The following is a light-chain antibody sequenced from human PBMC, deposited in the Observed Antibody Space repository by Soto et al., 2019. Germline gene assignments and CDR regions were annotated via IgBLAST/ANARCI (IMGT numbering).Light chain of an antibody. CDR3: CSYASSSPHV. V-gene: IGLV2-23*02. CDR1: SSDVGSYNL. CDR2: EVS. Sequence: SALTQAASGSGAPGQAITISCTETSSDVGSYNLVSWYQQHPGKAPKLMIYEVSKRPSGVSNRFSGSKSGNTASLTISGLQAEDEADYYCCSYASSSPHVFGTGPKVTVL. J-gene: IGLJ1*01.